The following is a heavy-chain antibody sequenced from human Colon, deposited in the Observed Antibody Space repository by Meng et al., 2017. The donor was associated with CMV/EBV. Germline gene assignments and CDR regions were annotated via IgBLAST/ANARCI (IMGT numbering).Heavy chain of an antibody. CDR3: ARDSDGSGTFSYWFDP. D-gene: IGHD3-10*01. CDR1: GGYLNDFY. Sequence: VQLQESGPGLVKPSETLSLTWPVSGGYLNDFYWNWIRQPVGKGLEWIGRIFPTGSAYYNSSLNSRVTMSVDTSKNQFSLKLTSVTAADTAVYYCARDSDGSGTFSYWFDPWGQGTLVTVSS. J-gene: IGHJ5*02. CDR2: IFPTGSA. V-gene: IGHV4-4*07.